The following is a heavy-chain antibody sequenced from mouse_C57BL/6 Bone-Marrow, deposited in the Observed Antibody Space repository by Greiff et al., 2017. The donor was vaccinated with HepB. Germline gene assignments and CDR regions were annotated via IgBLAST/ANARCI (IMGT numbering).Heavy chain of an antibody. V-gene: IGHV14-3*01. CDR3: ARFPTVVAHYCDY. CDR1: GFNIKNTY. J-gene: IGHJ2*01. Sequence: DVKLQESVAELVRPGASVKLSCTASGFNIKNTYMHWVKQRPEQGLEWIGRIDPANGNTKYAPKFQGKATITADTSSNTAYLQLSSLTSEDTAIYYCARFPTVVAHYCDYWGQGTTLTVSS. D-gene: IGHD1-1*01. CDR2: IDPANGNT.